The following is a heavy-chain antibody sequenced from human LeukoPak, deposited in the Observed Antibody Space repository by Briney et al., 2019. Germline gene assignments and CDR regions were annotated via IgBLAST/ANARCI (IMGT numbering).Heavy chain of an antibody. CDR1: GYTFSNYN. D-gene: IGHD2-2*02. Sequence: GASVKVSCKASGYTFSNYNIGWVRQAPGQGLEWRGWISATNGNTNYAQKFQGRVTMTRDTSISTAYMELSRLRSDDTAVYYCARACSSTSCYTEYWGQGTLVTVSS. CDR2: ISATNGNT. V-gene: IGHV1-2*02. J-gene: IGHJ4*02. CDR3: ARACSSTSCYTEY.